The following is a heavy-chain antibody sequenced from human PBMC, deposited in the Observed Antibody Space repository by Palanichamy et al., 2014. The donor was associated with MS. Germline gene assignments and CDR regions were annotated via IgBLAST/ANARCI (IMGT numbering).Heavy chain of an antibody. CDR1: GYAFTDYA. Sequence: QVQLVQSGAEVKKPGASVKVSCKASGYAFTDYAIHWVRQAPGQRLEWMGWINAGNGNTKYSQKFQSRVTITRDTSADTAYMELSSLRPEDTALYYCAREHDSWSGYSSDFWGQGTLVTASS. CDR2: INAGNGNT. V-gene: IGHV1-3*01. CDR3: AREHDSWSGYSSDF. J-gene: IGHJ4*02. D-gene: IGHD3-3*01.